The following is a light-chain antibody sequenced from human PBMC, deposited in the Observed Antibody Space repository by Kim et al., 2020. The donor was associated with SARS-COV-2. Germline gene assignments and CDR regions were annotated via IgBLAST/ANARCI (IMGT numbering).Light chain of an antibody. CDR1: RVGDKY. Sequence: SYELTQPPSVSVSPGQTASITCSGDRVGDKYACWYQQKPGQSPVLVIYQDTKRPSGIPERFSGSNSGNTATLTISGTQAMDEADYYCQAWDSSTVVFSGGTQLTVL. CDR3: QAWDSSTVV. J-gene: IGLJ2*01. CDR2: QDT. V-gene: IGLV3-1*01.